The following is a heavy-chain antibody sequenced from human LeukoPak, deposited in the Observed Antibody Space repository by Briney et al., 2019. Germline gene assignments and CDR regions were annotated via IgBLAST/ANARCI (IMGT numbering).Heavy chain of an antibody. CDR3: ARVGAGISDSSSWYFREDAFDI. V-gene: IGHV4-59*01. CDR2: IYYSGST. J-gene: IGHJ3*02. CDR1: GGSIINYY. D-gene: IGHD6-13*01. Sequence: SETLSLTCTVSGGSIINYYWSWIRQPPGKGLEWIGYIYYSGSTNYNPSLKSRVTISVDTSKNQFSLKLSSVTAADTAVYYCARVGAGISDSSSWYFREDAFDIWGQGTMVTVSS.